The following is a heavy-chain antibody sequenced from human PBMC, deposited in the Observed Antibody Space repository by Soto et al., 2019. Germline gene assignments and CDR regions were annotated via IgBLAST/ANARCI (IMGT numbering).Heavy chain of an antibody. V-gene: IGHV5-51*01. CDR3: ARQIYDSDSGPNFQYYFDS. CDR1: GYTFSDHW. Sequence: HGESLKISCKGSGYTFSDHWIAWVRHMPGKGMEWMGMISPDDSDTCYSPSFQGQVTISAAKSITTVYLQWSSLSASDTAMYYCARQIYDSDSGPNFQYYFDSWGQGTLVTVSS. CDR2: ISPDDSDT. J-gene: IGHJ4*02. D-gene: IGHD3-22*01.